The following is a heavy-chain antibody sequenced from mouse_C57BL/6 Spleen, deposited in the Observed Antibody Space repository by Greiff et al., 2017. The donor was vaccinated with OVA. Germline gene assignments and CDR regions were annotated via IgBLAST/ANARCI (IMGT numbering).Heavy chain of an antibody. CDR3: TRDYYGSSYHDY. V-gene: IGHV1-15*01. Sequence: VQLQQSGAELVRPGASVTLSCKASGYTFTDYEMHWVKQIPVHGLEWIGAIDPETGGTAYNQKFKGKAILTADKSSSTAYMELRSLTSEDSAVYYCTRDYYGSSYHDYWGQGTTLTVSS. D-gene: IGHD1-1*01. CDR1: GYTFTDYE. J-gene: IGHJ2*01. CDR2: IDPETGGT.